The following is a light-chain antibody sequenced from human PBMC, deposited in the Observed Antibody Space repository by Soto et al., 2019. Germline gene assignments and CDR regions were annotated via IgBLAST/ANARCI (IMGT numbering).Light chain of an antibody. J-gene: IGKJ1*01. CDR1: QSVGSSY. V-gene: IGKV3-20*01. Sequence: EIVLTQSPGTLSLSPGERATLSCRASQSVGSSYLAWYQQKPGQAPRLLIYGASSRATGIPDRFSGSGSGTDFTLTISRLEPEDFAVYYCQQDAGSPWTFGQGTKVEIK. CDR2: GAS. CDR3: QQDAGSPWT.